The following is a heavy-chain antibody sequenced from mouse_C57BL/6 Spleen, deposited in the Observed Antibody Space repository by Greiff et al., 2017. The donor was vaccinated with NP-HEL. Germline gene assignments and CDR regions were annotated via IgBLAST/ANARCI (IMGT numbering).Heavy chain of an antibody. CDR1: GYTFTSYW. CDR2: IYPGNSDT. J-gene: IGHJ1*03. D-gene: IGHD1-1*01. CDR3: TRGAITTVVASNFDV. Sequence: VQLQQSGTVLARPGASVKMSCKTSGYTFTSYWMHWVKQRPGQGLEWIGAIYPGNSDTSYNQKFKGKAKLTAGTSASTAYMELSSLTNEDSAVYYCTRGAITTVVASNFDVWGTGTTVTVSS. V-gene: IGHV1-5*01.